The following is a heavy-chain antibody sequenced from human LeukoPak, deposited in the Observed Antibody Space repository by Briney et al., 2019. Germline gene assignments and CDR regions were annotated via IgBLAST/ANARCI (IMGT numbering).Heavy chain of an antibody. Sequence: GRSLRLSCAASGFTFSSYGMHWVRQAPGKGLEWVAVIWDDGSNKYYADSVKGRFTISRDNSKNTLYLQMSSLRAEDTAVYYCARLGRDYDFWSGNYYYYMDVWGKGTTVTVSS. J-gene: IGHJ6*03. CDR1: GFTFSSYG. CDR3: ARLGRDYDFWSGNYYYYMDV. D-gene: IGHD3-3*01. CDR2: IWDDGSNK. V-gene: IGHV3-33*01.